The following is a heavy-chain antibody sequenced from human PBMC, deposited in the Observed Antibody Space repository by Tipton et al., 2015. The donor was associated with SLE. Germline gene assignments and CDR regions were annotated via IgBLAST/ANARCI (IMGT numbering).Heavy chain of an antibody. J-gene: IGHJ6*02. V-gene: IGHV3-23*01. CDR2: VSGDSGST. CDR1: GFTFSSFG. CDR3: VRDEDRLDF. Sequence: SLRLSCVPSGFTFSSFGMSWVRQAPGKGLEWISGVSGDSGSTYYADSVKGRFTISRDNSKNTLYLQMNSLRVEDTAVYYCVRDEDRLDFWGQGTTVTCSS.